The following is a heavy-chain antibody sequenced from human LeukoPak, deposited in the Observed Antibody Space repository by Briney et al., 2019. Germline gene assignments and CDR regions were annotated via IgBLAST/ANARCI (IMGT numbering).Heavy chain of an antibody. Sequence: PGGSLRLSCAASGFTFSDNYMSWIRQAPGRGLEWVSYISGSTTDTNYADSVRGRFTVSRDNAKNALYLQMDNLTVEDTAIYYCIKNTRTPTYWGQGVLVTVSS. D-gene: IGHD1-14*01. CDR2: ISGSTTDT. J-gene: IGHJ4*02. CDR1: GFTFSDNY. V-gene: IGHV3-11*06. CDR3: IKNTRTPTY.